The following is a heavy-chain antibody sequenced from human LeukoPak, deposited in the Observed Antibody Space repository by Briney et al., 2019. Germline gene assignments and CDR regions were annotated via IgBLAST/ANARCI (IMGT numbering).Heavy chain of an antibody. V-gene: IGHV3-30-3*01. CDR2: ISYDGSNK. J-gene: IGHJ4*02. D-gene: IGHD4-17*01. Sequence: PGGSLRLSCAASGFTFSSYAMHWVRQAPGKGLEWVAVISYDGSNKYYADSVKGRFTISRDNSKNTLYLQMNSLRAEDTAVYYCATGTATVSEGYFDYWGQGTLVTVSS. CDR1: GFTFSSYA. CDR3: ATGTATVSEGYFDY.